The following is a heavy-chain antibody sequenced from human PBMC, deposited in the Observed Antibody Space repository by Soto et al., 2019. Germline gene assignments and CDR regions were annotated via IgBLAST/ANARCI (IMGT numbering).Heavy chain of an antibody. CDR3: AKGGRQWLVTSDFIQ. CDR2: IWYDGSNK. V-gene: IGHV3-30*02. D-gene: IGHD6-19*01. Sequence: PGGSLRLSCAASGFTFSSYGMHWVRQAPGKGLEWVAVIWYDGSNKYYADSVKGRFTISRDSSKNTVSLEMTSLRAEDTAVYYCAKGGRQWLVTSDFIQWGQG. CDR1: GFTFSSYG. J-gene: IGHJ4*02.